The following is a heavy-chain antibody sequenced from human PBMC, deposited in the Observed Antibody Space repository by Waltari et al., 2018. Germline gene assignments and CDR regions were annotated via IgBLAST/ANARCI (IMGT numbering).Heavy chain of an antibody. CDR1: GLPFGSYW. D-gene: IGHD5-18*01. CDR3: ARDIGGYALDY. CDR2: IKSDGSST. V-gene: IGHV3-74*01. Sequence: ELQLEESGGGPVQPGGSLSLSCAASGLPFGSYWMHWVRQVPGKGLLWVSRIKSDGSSTTYADSVKGRFTISRDNAKDTLYLQMNSLRAEDTALYYCARDIGGYALDYWGQGTLVTVSS. J-gene: IGHJ4*02.